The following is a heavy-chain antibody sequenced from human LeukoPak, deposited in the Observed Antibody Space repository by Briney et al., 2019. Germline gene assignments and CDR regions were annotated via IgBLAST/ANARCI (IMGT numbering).Heavy chain of an antibody. CDR1: GGTFSSYA. Sequence: SVKVSCEASGGTFSSYAISWVRQAPGQGLEWMGGIIPIFGTANYAQKFQGRVTITTDESTSTAYMELSSLRSEDTAVYYCARAGGKQNAFDIWGQGTVVTVSS. CDR3: ARAGGKQNAFDI. CDR2: IIPIFGTA. J-gene: IGHJ3*02. V-gene: IGHV1-69*05. D-gene: IGHD2-15*01.